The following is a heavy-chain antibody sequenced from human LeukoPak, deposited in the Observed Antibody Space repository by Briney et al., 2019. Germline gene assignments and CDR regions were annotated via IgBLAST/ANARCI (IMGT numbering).Heavy chain of an antibody. V-gene: IGHV3-23*01. D-gene: IGHD6-13*01. CDR1: GFTFSSYG. Sequence: PGGSLRLSCAASGFTFSSYGMSWVRQAPGKGLEWVSVISGSGGSTYYADSVKGRFTISRDNSKKTLHLQMNSLRAEDTAIYYCAKASSAGDSSSWNYWGQGILVTVSS. CDR2: ISGSGGST. CDR3: AKASSAGDSSSWNY. J-gene: IGHJ4*02.